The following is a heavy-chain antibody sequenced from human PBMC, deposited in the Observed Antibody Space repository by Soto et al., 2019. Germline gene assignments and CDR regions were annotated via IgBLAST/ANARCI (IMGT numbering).Heavy chain of an antibody. Sequence: GGSLRLSCAASGFTFSSYWMSWVRQAPGKGLEWVANIKQDGSEKYYVDSVKGRFTISRDNAKNSLYLQMNSLRAEDTAVYYCARDLASSLYHYDILTGYYHDYWGQGTLVTVSS. J-gene: IGHJ4*02. D-gene: IGHD3-9*01. CDR1: GFTFSSYW. V-gene: IGHV3-7*01. CDR2: IKQDGSEK. CDR3: ARDLASSLYHYDILTGYYHDY.